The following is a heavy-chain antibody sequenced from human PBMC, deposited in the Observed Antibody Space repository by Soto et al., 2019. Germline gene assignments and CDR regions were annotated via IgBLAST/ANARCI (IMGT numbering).Heavy chain of an antibody. CDR1: GYTFTSYG. CDR3: ARVVVVRGVIIPNWFDP. CDR2: ISAYNGNT. Sequence: ASVKVSCKASGYTFTSYGISWVRQAPGQGLEWMGWISAYNGNTNYAQKLQGRVTMTTDTSTSTAYMELRSLRSDDTAGDYCARVVVVRGVIIPNWFDPWGHGTLVNLSS. V-gene: IGHV1-18*04. J-gene: IGHJ5*02. D-gene: IGHD3-10*01.